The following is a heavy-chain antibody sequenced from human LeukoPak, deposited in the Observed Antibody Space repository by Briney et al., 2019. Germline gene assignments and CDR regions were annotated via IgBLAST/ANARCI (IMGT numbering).Heavy chain of an antibody. D-gene: IGHD6-6*01. CDR1: GGSISSSSYY. CDR2: IYYSGST. V-gene: IGHV4-39*07. Sequence: SETLSLTCTASGGSISSSSYYWGWIRQPPGKGLEWIGSIYYSGSTYYNPSLKSRVTISVDTSKNQFSLKLSSVTAADTAVYYCAQISSNSLTIDYWGQGTLVTVSS. J-gene: IGHJ4*02. CDR3: AQISSNSLTIDY.